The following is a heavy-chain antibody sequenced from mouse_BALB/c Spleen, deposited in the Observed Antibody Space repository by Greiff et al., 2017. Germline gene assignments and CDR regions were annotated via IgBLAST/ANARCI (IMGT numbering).Heavy chain of an antibody. CDR2: ISSGSSTI. CDR3: ARYGDYYGSSPFDY. Sequence: EVQRVESGGGLVQPGGSRKLSCAASGFTFSSFGMHWVRQAPEKGLEWVAYISSGSSTIYYADTVKGRFTISRDNPKNTLFLQMTSLRSEDTALYYCARYGDYYGSSPFDYWGQGTTLTVSS. J-gene: IGHJ2*01. V-gene: IGHV5-17*02. D-gene: IGHD1-1*01. CDR1: GFTFSSFG.